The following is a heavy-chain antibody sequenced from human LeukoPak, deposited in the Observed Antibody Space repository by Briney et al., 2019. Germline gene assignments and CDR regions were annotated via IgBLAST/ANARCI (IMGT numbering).Heavy chain of an antibody. CDR3: ATWGVMTAVFDY. J-gene: IGHJ4*02. CDR2: INPGVGST. CDR1: GYTFTNYY. D-gene: IGHD2-21*02. Sequence: EASVKVSCKASGYTFTNYYLHWVRQAPGQGLEWMGVINPGVGSTTYAQRFQGRVTMTSDTSTDTVYMDLSSLRSEDTAVYYCATWGVMTAVFDYWGQGTLITVSS. V-gene: IGHV1-46*01.